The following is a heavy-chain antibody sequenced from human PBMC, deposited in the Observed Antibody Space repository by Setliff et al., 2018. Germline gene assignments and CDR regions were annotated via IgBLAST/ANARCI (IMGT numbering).Heavy chain of an antibody. V-gene: IGHV4-39*01. CDR3: ARTGTYRYFDS. CDR1: GGSISSGVYY. J-gene: IGHJ4*03. Sequence: PSETLSLTCTVSGGSISSGVYYWGWIRQPPGKGLEWIGRIYHGGKTYYNTSLESRLTISVDTSKNQFSLKLRSVTAADTAVYYCARTGTYRYFDSWGQGTKVTVSS. CDR2: IYHGGKT. D-gene: IGHD1-1*01.